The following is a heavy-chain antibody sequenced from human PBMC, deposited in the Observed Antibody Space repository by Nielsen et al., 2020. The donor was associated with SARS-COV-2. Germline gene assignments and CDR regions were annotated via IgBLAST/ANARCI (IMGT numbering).Heavy chain of an antibody. CDR2: ICWNRGNI. CDR3: AKASGCDISYYYYYYMDF. D-gene: IGHD3-22*01. Sequence: SLKISCAASGFTFNDYAMHWVRQAPGKGLEWVSGICWNRGNIGYADSVKGRFTISRDNAKNSLYLQMNSLRAEDTALYYFAKASGCDISYYYYYYMDFWGKGTSVTVSS. J-gene: IGHJ6*03. CDR1: GFTFNDYA. V-gene: IGHV3-9*01.